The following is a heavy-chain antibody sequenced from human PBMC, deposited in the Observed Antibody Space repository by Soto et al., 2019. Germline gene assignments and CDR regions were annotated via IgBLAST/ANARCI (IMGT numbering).Heavy chain of an antibody. V-gene: IGHV3-23*01. Sequence: EVQLLESGGDLVQPGGSLRLSCAASGFTFSSYAMSWVRQAPGKGLEWVSAISGSGATTYYPDSVKGRFTVSRDNSKKTLYQQLNSLRAEDTAVYFCAKSGGYSSSWFDAFDIWGQGTMVTVSS. J-gene: IGHJ3*02. D-gene: IGHD6-13*01. CDR2: ISGSGATT. CDR3: AKSGGYSSSWFDAFDI. CDR1: GFTFSSYA.